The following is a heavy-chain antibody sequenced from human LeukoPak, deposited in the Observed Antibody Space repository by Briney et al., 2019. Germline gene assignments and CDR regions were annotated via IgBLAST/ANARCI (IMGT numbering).Heavy chain of an antibody. CDR2: IKPDGSET. CDR1: GFTFTSFY. CDR3: ARAWYSNGWYGMDV. J-gene: IGHJ6*02. D-gene: IGHD6-19*01. V-gene: IGHV3-7*02. Sequence: GGSLRLSCAASGFTFTSFYMSWVRQAPGKGLEWVANIKPDGSETYYVGSLKGRFTISRDNSKNTLYLQMNSLRAEDTAVYYCARAWYSNGWYGMDVWGQGTTVTVSS.